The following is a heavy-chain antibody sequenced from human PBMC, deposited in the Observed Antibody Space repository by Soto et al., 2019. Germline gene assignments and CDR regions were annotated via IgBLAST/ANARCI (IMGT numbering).Heavy chain of an antibody. CDR1: GGSISSGGYS. D-gene: IGHD5-12*01. CDR3: ARRRGFPYYYGMDV. CDR2: IYHSGST. V-gene: IGHV4-30-2*01. Sequence: QLQLQESGSGLVKPSQTLSLTCAVSGGSISSGGYSWSWIRQPPGKGLEWIGYIYHSGSTYYNTSPKSRVTISVDRSKNQSSLKLSSVTAADTAVYYCARRRGFPYYYGMDVWGQGTTVTVSS. J-gene: IGHJ6*02.